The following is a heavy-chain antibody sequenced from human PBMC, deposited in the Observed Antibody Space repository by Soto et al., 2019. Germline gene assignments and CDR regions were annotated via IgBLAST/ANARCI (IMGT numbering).Heavy chain of an antibody. D-gene: IGHD4-4*01. CDR2: VYYSGST. CDR3: ARHRPPLTKPDYYYYMDV. J-gene: IGHJ6*03. V-gene: IGHV4-39*01. CDR1: GGSISSSSYY. Sequence: SETLSLTCTVSGGSISSSSYYWGWIHQPPGKGLEWIGSVYYSGSTYYNPSLKSRVTISVDTSKNQFSLKLSSVTAADTAVYYCARHRPPLTKPDYYYYMDVWGKGTTVT.